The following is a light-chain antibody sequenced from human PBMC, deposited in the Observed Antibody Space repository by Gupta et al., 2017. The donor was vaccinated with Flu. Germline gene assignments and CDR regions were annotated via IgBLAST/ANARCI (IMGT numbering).Light chain of an antibody. J-gene: IGLJ3*02. CDR1: NIEIYS. Sequence: YVLTQPPSMSVAPGQTARITCGGNNIEIYSVHWYQQKPGQAPVLVVQDDSDRPSGIPERFSGSNSGNTATLTISRVEPGDEADYYCQVWHSENAVFGGGTKLTVL. CDR2: DDS. V-gene: IGLV3-21*02. CDR3: QVWHSENAV.